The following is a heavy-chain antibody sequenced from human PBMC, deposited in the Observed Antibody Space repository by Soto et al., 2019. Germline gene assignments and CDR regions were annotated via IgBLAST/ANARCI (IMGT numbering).Heavy chain of an antibody. J-gene: IGHJ4*02. V-gene: IGHV3-15*01. CDR1: GFTFSNAW. CDR2: IKSKTDGGTT. CDR3: AKDRKRYPSDDPSPYYFDY. D-gene: IGHD3-16*01. Sequence: PGGSLRLSCAASGFTFSNAWMSWVRQAPGKGLEWVGRIKSKTDGGTTDYAAPVKGRFTISRDDSKNTLYLQMNSLKTEDTAVYYCAKDRKRYPSDDPSPYYFDYRGQGTLVTVSS.